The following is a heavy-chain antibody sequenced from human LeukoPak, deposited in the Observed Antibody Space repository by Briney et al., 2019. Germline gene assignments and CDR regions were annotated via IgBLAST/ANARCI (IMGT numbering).Heavy chain of an antibody. CDR3: ARENSSGWSFDY. J-gene: IGHJ4*02. Sequence: ASVKVSCKASGYTFSSYGIGWVRQAPGQGLEWMGWISGYNGNRKYAQRLQGRVTMTTDTSTSTAYMELRSLRSDDTAVYYCARENSSGWSFDYWGQGTLVTVSS. CDR1: GYTFSSYG. V-gene: IGHV1-18*01. D-gene: IGHD6-19*01. CDR2: ISGYNGNR.